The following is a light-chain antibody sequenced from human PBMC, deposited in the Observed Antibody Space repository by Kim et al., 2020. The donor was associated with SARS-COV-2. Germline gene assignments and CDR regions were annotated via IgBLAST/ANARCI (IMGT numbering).Light chain of an antibody. Sequence: ASGGDRITINWRESQDIRKDLGWYQQKPGRAPKRLIYGASSLQSGVPSRFSGSGSGTEFTLTISSLQPEDFATYFCLQHNTYPITFGQGTRLEIK. CDR1: QDIRKD. J-gene: IGKJ5*01. CDR2: GAS. V-gene: IGKV1-17*01. CDR3: LQHNTYPIT.